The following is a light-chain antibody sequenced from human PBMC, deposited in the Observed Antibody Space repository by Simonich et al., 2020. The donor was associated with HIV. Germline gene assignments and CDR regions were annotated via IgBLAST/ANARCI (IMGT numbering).Light chain of an antibody. V-gene: IGKV4-1*01. J-gene: IGKJ1*01. CDR2: WAS. CDR1: QSVLYSSNNKNY. CDR3: QQYYSTPPT. Sequence: DIVMTQSPDSLVVSLGERATINCKSSQSVLYSSNNKNYLAWYQQKPGQPPKLLIYWASTRESGVPDRFSASGSGTDFTLTISSLQAEDVAIYYCQQYYSTPPTFGQGTKVEIK.